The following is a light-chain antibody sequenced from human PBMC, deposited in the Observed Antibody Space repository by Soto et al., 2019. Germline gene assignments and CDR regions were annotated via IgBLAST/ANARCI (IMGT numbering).Light chain of an antibody. Sequence: QSVLTQPASVSGSPGQSITISCTGTSSDVGGYTYVSWYQQHPGKAPKLMIYDVSNRPSGVSNRFSGAKSGNTASLTISGLQAEDEAAYYCSSYTRSSFYVFGTGTKRTVL. CDR3: SSYTRSSFYV. CDR1: SSDVGGYTY. CDR2: DVS. V-gene: IGLV2-14*01. J-gene: IGLJ1*01.